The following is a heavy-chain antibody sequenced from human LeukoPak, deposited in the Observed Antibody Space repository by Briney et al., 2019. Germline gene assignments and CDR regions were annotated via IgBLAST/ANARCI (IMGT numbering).Heavy chain of an antibody. V-gene: IGHV4-39*01. CDR3: ARRPIWDAFDI. Sequence: SETLSLTRTVSGGSISSSSYYWGWFRQPPGKGLEWIGSIYYSGSTYYNPSLKSRVTISVDTSKNQFSLKLSSVTAADTAVYYCARRPIWDAFDIWGQGTMVTVSS. CDR1: GGSISSSSYY. CDR2: IYYSGST. D-gene: IGHD1-26*01. J-gene: IGHJ3*02.